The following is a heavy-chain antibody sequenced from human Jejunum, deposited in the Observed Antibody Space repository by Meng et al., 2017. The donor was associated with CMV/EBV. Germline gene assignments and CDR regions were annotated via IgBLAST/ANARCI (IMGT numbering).Heavy chain of an antibody. CDR1: FTGCY. J-gene: IGHJ3*02. CDR2: INPNFSGT. D-gene: IGHD3-22*01. CDR3: ARDYYDSSGYNWRGAFDI. V-gene: IGHV1-2*02. Sequence: FTGCYIHWVRQAPGQGLEWMGWINPNFSGTDYAQKFQGRVTMTRDTSISTAYMELSNLSSDDTAVYYCARDYYDSSGYNWRGAFDIWGQGAMVTVSS.